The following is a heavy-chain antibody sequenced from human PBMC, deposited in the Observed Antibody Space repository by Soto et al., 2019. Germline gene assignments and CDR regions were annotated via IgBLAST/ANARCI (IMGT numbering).Heavy chain of an antibody. J-gene: IGHJ5*02. D-gene: IGHD4-17*01. CDR1: GFSLNTGGAG. V-gene: IGHV2-5*01. Sequence: QITLKESGPTLVKPTQTLTLTCTFSGFSLNTGGAGVGWIRQSPGKALEWLALIYWNEDRRYSQSLKSRLTITKDTSKNQVVLTMTNMEPVDTATYYCAHRGYGDYPRDNWFDPWGQGTLVTVSS. CDR2: IYWNEDR. CDR3: AHRGYGDYPRDNWFDP.